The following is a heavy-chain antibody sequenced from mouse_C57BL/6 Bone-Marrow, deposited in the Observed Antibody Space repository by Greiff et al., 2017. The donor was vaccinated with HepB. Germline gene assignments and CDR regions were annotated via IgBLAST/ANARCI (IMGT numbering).Heavy chain of an antibody. CDR1: GYAFSSSW. Sequence: VKLQESGPELVKPGASVKISCKASGYAFSSSWMNWVKQRPGKGLEWIGRIYPGDGDTNYNGKFKGKATLTADKSSSTAYMQLSSLTSEDSAVYCCASFSTTVVAPYAMDYWGQGTSVTVSS. V-gene: IGHV1-82*01. D-gene: IGHD1-1*01. J-gene: IGHJ4*01. CDR2: IYPGDGDT. CDR3: ASFSTTVVAPYAMDY.